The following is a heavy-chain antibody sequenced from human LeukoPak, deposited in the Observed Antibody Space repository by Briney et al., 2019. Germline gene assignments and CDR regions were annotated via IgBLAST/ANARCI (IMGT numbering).Heavy chain of an antibody. Sequence: ASVKVSCKASGGTFSSYAISWVRQAPGQGLEWMGRIIPILGIANYAQKFQGRVTITADKSTSTAYMELSSLRSEDTAVYYCARDLSGHIVVVTASYAFDIWGQGTMVTVSS. D-gene: IGHD2-21*02. J-gene: IGHJ3*02. CDR1: GGTFSSYA. CDR3: ARDLSGHIVVVTASYAFDI. CDR2: IIPILGIA. V-gene: IGHV1-69*04.